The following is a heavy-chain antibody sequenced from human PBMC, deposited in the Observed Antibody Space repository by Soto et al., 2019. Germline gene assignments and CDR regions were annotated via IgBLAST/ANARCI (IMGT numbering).Heavy chain of an antibody. CDR1: GGSISSYS. D-gene: IGHD6-13*01. J-gene: IGHJ4*02. CDR3: VRERAAAGQRTLDY. CDR2: IYTSGST. V-gene: IGHV4-4*07. Sequence: SETLSLTYTVSGGSISSYSWSWIRPPAGKGLEWIGRIYTSGSTNYTPSLTIRVNIAVDTSESQFCPILSSVTAADTAVYYCVRERAAAGQRTLDYWGQGTLVTVSS.